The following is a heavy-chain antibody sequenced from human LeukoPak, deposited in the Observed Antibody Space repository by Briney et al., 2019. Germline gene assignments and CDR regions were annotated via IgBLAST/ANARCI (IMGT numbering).Heavy chain of an antibody. CDR2: IRYDGSNK. Sequence: GGSLRLSCAASGFTFSSYGMHWVRQAPGKGLEWVAFIRYDGSNKYYADSVKGRFTISRDNSKNTLYLQMNSLRAEDTAVYYCAKDPYIVVVPAAPRGFDYWGQGTLVTVSS. J-gene: IGHJ4*02. CDR3: AKDPYIVVVPAAPRGFDY. CDR1: GFTFSSYG. V-gene: IGHV3-30*02. D-gene: IGHD2-2*01.